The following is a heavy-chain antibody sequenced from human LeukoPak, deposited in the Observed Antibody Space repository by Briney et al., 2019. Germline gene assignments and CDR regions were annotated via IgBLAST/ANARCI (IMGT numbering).Heavy chain of an antibody. CDR1: GFTFSSYE. CDR3: ARERPAMIKGYFGS. J-gene: IGHJ4*02. D-gene: IGHD5-12*01. V-gene: IGHV3-48*03. Sequence: GGSLRLSCAASGFTFSSYEMNWVRQAPGKGLEWVAYSSRGDDTIYYADSVKGRFTISRDNAKNSLYLQMNSLRAEDTAVYYCARERPAMIKGYFGSWGQGTLVTVSS. CDR2: SSRGDDTI.